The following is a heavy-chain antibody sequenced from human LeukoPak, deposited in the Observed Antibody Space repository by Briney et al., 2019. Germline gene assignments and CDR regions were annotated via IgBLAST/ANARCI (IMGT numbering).Heavy chain of an antibody. D-gene: IGHD1-1*01. CDR2: TYYKSKWYN. CDR3: ARSTGPIDY. V-gene: IGHV6-1*01. Sequence: SQTLSLTCAISGDSVSSNSAAWNWIRQSPSRGLEWLGRTYYKSKWYNEYAVSVKSRVIINSDTSKNQLSLQLNSVTPDDTAVYYCARSTGPIDYWGQGTLVTVSS. CDR1: GDSVSSNSAA. J-gene: IGHJ4*02.